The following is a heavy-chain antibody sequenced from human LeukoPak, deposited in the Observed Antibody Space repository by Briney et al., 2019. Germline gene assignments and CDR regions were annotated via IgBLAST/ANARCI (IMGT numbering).Heavy chain of an antibody. J-gene: IGHJ4*02. CDR2: ISGSGGST. V-gene: IGHV3-23*01. D-gene: IGHD5-12*01. CDR3: AKGPRVEWLRFLDY. Sequence: HSGGSLRLSCAASGFTFSSYAMSWVRQAPGKGLEWVSAISGSGGSTYYADSVKGRFTISRDNSKNTLYLQMNSLRAEDTAVYYCAKGPRVEWLRFLDYWGQGTLVTVSS. CDR1: GFTFSSYA.